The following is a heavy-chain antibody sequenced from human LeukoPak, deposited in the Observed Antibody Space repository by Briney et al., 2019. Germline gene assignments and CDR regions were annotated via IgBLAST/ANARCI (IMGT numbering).Heavy chain of an antibody. CDR3: ARGAEGHNYGEFDR. J-gene: IGHJ5*02. CDR2: IKFDGSST. Sequence: GGSLRLSCAASGFTFSTYWMHWVRQAPGKGLVWVSRIKFDGSSTTYADSEKGRFTISRDNAKDTLYPQMNSLRAEDTAVYYCARGAEGHNYGEFDRWGQGTLVTVSS. V-gene: IGHV3-74*01. CDR1: GFTFSTYW. D-gene: IGHD5-18*01.